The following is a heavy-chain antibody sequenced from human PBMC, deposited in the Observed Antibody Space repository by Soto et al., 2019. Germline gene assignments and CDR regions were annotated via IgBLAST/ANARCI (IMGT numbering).Heavy chain of an antibody. D-gene: IGHD3-16*02. Sequence: GGSLRLSCAASGFTFSSYGMHWVRQAPGKGLEWVAVIWYDGSNKYYADSVKGRFTISRDNSKNTLYLQMNSLRAEDTAVYYCARAYDYIWGSYREYHMDVWGKGTTVTVSS. CDR2: IWYDGSNK. CDR3: ARAYDYIWGSYREYHMDV. CDR1: GFTFSSYG. J-gene: IGHJ6*03. V-gene: IGHV3-33*01.